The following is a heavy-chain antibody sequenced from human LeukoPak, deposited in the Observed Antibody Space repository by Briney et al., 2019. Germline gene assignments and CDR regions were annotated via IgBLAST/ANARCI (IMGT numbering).Heavy chain of an antibody. CDR1: GFTFSSYA. V-gene: IGHV3-30-3*01. J-gene: IGHJ3*02. Sequence: GGSLRRSCAASGFTFSSYAMHWVRQAPGKGLEWVAVISYDGSNKYYADSVKGRFTISRDNSKNTLYLQMNSLRAEDTAVYYCARGYYDSSGYHDAFDIWGQGTMVTVSS. CDR2: ISYDGSNK. CDR3: ARGYYDSSGYHDAFDI. D-gene: IGHD3-22*01.